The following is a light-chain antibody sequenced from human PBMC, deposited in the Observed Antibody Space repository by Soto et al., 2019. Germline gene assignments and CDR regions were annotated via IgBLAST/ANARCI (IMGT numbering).Light chain of an antibody. CDR1: NIGSKS. V-gene: IGLV3-21*02. J-gene: IGLJ2*01. CDR3: QVWDISSDHVV. Sequence: SYELTQLPSVSVSPAQTGPRLTCAGNNIGSKSVHWYQQRPGQAPVLVVYDDSGRPSGIPERFSGTNSGSTATLTISRVEGGDEADYFCQVWDISSDHVVFGGGTKVTVL. CDR2: DDS.